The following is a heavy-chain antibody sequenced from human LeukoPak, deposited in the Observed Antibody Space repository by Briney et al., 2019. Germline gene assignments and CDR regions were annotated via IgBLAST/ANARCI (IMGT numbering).Heavy chain of an antibody. CDR1: GFTFSSYW. Sequence: GGSLRLSCAASGFTFSSYWVHWVRQAPGKGLVWVSRINSDGSSTSYADSVKGRFTISRDNAKNTLYLQMNSLRAEDTAVYYCARGDGIVATDFDYWGQGTLVTVSS. J-gene: IGHJ4*02. CDR3: ARGDGIVATDFDY. CDR2: INSDGSST. D-gene: IGHD5-12*01. V-gene: IGHV3-74*01.